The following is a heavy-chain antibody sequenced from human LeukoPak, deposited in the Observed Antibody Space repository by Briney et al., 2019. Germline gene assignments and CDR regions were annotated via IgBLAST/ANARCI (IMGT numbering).Heavy chain of an antibody. Sequence: GGSLRLSCAASGFTFSSYAMHWVRQAPGKGLEWVAVISYDGSNKYYADSVKGRFTISRDNSKNTLYLQMNSLRAEDTAVYYCARDGYYYDSSGYPSRWGQGTLVTVSS. CDR2: ISYDGSNK. V-gene: IGHV3-30-3*01. D-gene: IGHD3-22*01. CDR3: ARDGYYYDSSGYPSR. J-gene: IGHJ4*02. CDR1: GFTFSSYA.